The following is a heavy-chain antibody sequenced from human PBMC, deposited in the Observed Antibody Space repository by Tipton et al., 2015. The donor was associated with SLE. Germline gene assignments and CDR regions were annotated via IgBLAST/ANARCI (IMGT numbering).Heavy chain of an antibody. CDR2: IWYDGSNK. V-gene: IGHV3-33*01. CDR1: GFTFSSYG. D-gene: IGHD2-2*01. CDR3: VRGVPYQYYYYLDV. Sequence: SLRLSCAASGFTFSSYGMHWVRQAPGKGLEWVAVIWYDGSNKYYADSVKGRFTISRDNSKDTLYLQMNSLRAEDTAVYYCVRGVPYQYYYYLDVWGKGTTVTVSS. J-gene: IGHJ6*03.